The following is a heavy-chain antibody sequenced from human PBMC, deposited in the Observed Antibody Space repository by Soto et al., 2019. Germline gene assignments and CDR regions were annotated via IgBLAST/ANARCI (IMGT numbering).Heavy chain of an antibody. D-gene: IGHD2-2*01. J-gene: IGHJ4*02. CDR2: ISSSSSYI. CDR1: GFTFSSYS. CDR3: ARAEGYCSSTSCPIFFDF. V-gene: IGHV3-21*01. Sequence: EVQLVESGGGLVKPGGSLRLSCAASGFTFSSYSMNWVRQAPGKGLEWVSSISSSSSYIYYADSVKGRFTISRDNAKNSLYLQMNSLRAEDTAVYYCARAEGYCSSTSCPIFFDFWGQGTLVTVSS.